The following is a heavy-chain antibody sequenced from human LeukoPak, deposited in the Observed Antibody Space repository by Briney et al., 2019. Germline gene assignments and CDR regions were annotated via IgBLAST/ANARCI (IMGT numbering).Heavy chain of an antibody. CDR1: GESISSATYF. D-gene: IGHD2-2*01. V-gene: IGHV4-39*07. Sequence: PMETLSLTCTVSGESISSATYFWGWVRQPPGKGLEWTGSIYFSGSTYYNPSLKSRVTISVETCKVQFSLKLSSVTAADTAVYYCARDSCSSTSCRKKFDNWGQGTLVTVSS. CDR2: IYFSGST. J-gene: IGHJ4*02. CDR3: ARDSCSSTSCRKKFDN.